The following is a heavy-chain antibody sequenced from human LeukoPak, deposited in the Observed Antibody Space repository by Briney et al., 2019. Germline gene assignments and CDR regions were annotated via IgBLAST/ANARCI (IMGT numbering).Heavy chain of an antibody. J-gene: IGHJ6*02. V-gene: IGHV1-69*13. CDR2: IIRLFGTA. CDR1: VGTYSSYA. Sequence: SLRVSRKPAVGTYSSYAICGVREAPGQGLEWMGGIIRLFGTADYAQRFQGRVTITADESTSTAYMELSSLRSEDTAVYYCASCQRGGSYWGYYYYGMDVWGQGTTVTVSS. CDR3: ASCQRGGSYWGYYYYGMDV. D-gene: IGHD1-26*01.